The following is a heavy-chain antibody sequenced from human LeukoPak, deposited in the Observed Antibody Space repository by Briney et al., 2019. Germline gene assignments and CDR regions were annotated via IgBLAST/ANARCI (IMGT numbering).Heavy chain of an antibody. Sequence: SETLSLTCTVSGGSISSYYWSWIRQPPGKGLEWIGYIYYSGSTNYNPSLKSRVTRSVDTSKNQFSLKLSSVTAADTAVYYCARHGPIGYCSSTSCYGNDAFDIWGQGTMVTVSS. V-gene: IGHV4-59*01. CDR2: IYYSGST. D-gene: IGHD2-2*01. CDR1: GGSISSYY. CDR3: ARHGPIGYCSSTSCYGNDAFDI. J-gene: IGHJ3*02.